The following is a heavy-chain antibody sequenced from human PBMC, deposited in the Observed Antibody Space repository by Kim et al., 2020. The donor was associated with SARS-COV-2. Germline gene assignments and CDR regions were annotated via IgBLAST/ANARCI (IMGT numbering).Heavy chain of an antibody. CDR2: INPSGGST. Sequence: ASVKVSCKASGYTFTSYYMHWVRQAPGQGLEWMGIINPSGGSTSYAQKFQGRVTMTRDTSTSTVYMELSSLRSEDTAVYYCAIAARQGPADYYYYGMDVWGQGTTVTVSS. D-gene: IGHD6-6*01. V-gene: IGHV1-46*01. J-gene: IGHJ6*02. CDR1: GYTFTSYY. CDR3: AIAARQGPADYYYYGMDV.